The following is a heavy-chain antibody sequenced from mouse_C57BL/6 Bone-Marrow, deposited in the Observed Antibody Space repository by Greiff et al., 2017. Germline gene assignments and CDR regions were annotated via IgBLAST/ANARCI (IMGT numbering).Heavy chain of an antibody. J-gene: IGHJ2*01. CDR2: INPGSGGT. Sequence: QVQLQQSGAELVRPGTSVKVSCKASGYAFTNYLIEWVKQRPGQGLEWIGVINPGSGGTNYNEKFKGNATLTADKSSSTAYMQLSSLTSEDSAVYVCARYYYGSYFDYWGQGTTLTVSS. CDR3: ARYYYGSYFDY. V-gene: IGHV1-54*01. CDR1: GYAFTNYL. D-gene: IGHD1-1*01.